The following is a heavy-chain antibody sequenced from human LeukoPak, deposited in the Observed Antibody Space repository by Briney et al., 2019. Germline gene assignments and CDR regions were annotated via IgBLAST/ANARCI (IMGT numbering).Heavy chain of an antibody. V-gene: IGHV4-4*09. CDR3: ARVDTAMGRYFDY. J-gene: IGHJ4*02. Sequence: NPLGTPSLPCTVSGGAISGFYWSWVRPPPAKGAEGVGGIYSSGHTSGSTNYNPSLKSRVTISVDTSKNQFSLKLSSVTAADTAVYYCARVDTAMGRYFDYWGQGTLVTVSS. D-gene: IGHD5-18*01. CDR1: GGAISGFY. CDR2: IYSSGHTSGST.